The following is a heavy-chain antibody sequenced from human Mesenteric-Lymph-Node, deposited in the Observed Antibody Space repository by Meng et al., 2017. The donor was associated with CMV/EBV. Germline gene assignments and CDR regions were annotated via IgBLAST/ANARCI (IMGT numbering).Heavy chain of an antibody. V-gene: IGHV3-30*02. Sequence: GESLKISCAASGFTFSSYGMHWVRQAPGKGLEWVAFIRYDGSNKYYADSVKGRFTISRDNSKNTLYLQMNSLRAEDTAVYYCAKGYGMDVWGQGTTVTVSS. CDR2: IRYDGSNK. CDR1: GFTFSSYG. J-gene: IGHJ6*02. CDR3: AKGYGMDV.